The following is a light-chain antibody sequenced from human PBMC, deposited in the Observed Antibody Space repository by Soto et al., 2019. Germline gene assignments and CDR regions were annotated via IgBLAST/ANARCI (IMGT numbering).Light chain of an antibody. CDR2: AAS. CDR1: QGISNY. CDR3: QKYTNFPA. J-gene: IGKJ4*01. Sequence: DIKMTQSPSSLSASVGDRVTITCRASQGISNYLAWYQQIPGKVPKLLISAASTLHSAVPSRFSGSGSGTDFTLTISSLQPEDVATYYCQKYTNFPAFGGGTKVEIK. V-gene: IGKV1-27*01.